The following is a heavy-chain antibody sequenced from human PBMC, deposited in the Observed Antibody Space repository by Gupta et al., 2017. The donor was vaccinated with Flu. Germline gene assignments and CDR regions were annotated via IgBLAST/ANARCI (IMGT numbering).Heavy chain of an antibody. CDR2: INPNNGDT. Sequence: QVQLVQSGAEVKKPGASVQVSCKASGYTFTSYGITWVRQAPGQGPEWMGWINPNNGDTSRAQKFQGRVTITTDTSTSTAYMDLRSLRSDDTAVYYCARGSGSYFPLGDWGQGTLVTVSS. CDR3: ARGSGSYFPLGD. V-gene: IGHV1-18*01. J-gene: IGHJ4*02. D-gene: IGHD3-10*01. CDR1: GYTFTSYG.